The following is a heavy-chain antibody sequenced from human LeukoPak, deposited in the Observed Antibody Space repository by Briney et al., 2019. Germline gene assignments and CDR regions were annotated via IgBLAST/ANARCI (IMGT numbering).Heavy chain of an antibody. CDR1: GFTFSSYG. D-gene: IGHD1-26*01. CDR3: AKDGGSYPDLDY. V-gene: IGHV3-30*18. J-gene: IGHJ4*02. CDR2: ISYDGSNK. Sequence: GRSLRLSCAASGFTFSSYGMHWVRQAPGKGLEWVAVISYDGSNKYYADSVKGRFTISRDNSKNTLYLQMNSLRAEDTAVYYCAKDGGSYPDLDYWGQGTLVTVSS.